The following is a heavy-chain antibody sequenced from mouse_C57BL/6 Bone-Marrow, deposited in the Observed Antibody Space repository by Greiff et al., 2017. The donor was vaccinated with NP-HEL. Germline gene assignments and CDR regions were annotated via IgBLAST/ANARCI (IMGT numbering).Heavy chain of an antibody. V-gene: IGHV1-81*01. CDR2: IYPRSGNT. Sequence: QVTLKESGAELARPGASVKLSCKASGYTFTSYGISWVKQRTGQGLEWIGEIYPRSGNTYYNEKFKGKATLTADKSSSTAYMELRSLTSEDSAVYFCARDNWDFDYWGQGTTLTVSS. CDR1: GYTFTSYG. CDR3: ARDNWDFDY. D-gene: IGHD4-1*01. J-gene: IGHJ2*01.